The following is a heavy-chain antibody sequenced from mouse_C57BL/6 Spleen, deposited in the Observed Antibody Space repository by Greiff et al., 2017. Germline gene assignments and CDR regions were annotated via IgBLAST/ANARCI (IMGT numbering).Heavy chain of an antibody. J-gene: IGHJ2*01. CDR3: ATLFTTVVRFGY. Sequence: VQLQQSGPELVKPGASVKISCKASGYSFTGYYMNWVKQSPEKSLEWIGEINPSTGGTTYNQKFKTKATLTVDKSSSTAYMQLKSLTSEDSAVCYCATLFTTVVRFGYWDQGTTLTVSS. V-gene: IGHV1-42*01. CDR2: INPSTGGT. CDR1: GYSFTGYY. D-gene: IGHD1-1*01.